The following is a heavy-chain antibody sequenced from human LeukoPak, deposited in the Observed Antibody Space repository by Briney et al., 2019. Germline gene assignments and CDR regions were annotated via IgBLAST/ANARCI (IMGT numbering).Heavy chain of an antibody. Sequence: GTSLRLSCAVSGFTISSHGMHWVRQAPGKGPEWVAMIAYHGNTEYYGDSVKGRFTISRDNSKNTLYLQMDSLRAEDTAVYHCAKDWGSGGWYNYFDPWGQGTLVTVSS. CDR2: IAYHGNTE. CDR3: AKDWGSGGWYNYFDP. V-gene: IGHV3-30*18. J-gene: IGHJ5*02. CDR1: GFTISSHG. D-gene: IGHD6-19*01.